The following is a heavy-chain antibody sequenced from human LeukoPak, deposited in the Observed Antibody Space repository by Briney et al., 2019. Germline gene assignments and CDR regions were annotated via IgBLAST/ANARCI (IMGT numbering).Heavy chain of an antibody. J-gene: IGHJ3*02. V-gene: IGHV1-46*03. CDR3: TRLKRCSGGSCYQYDAFDI. Sequence: GASVKVSCKASGYSFTNYYIHWVRQAPGQGLEWMGMINPSDSSATYPQKFQGRVTMTRDTSTSTVYMELNSLKTEDTAVYYCTRLKRCSGGSCYQYDAFDIWGQGTMVTVSS. CDR2: INPSDSSA. CDR1: GYSFTNYY. D-gene: IGHD2-15*01.